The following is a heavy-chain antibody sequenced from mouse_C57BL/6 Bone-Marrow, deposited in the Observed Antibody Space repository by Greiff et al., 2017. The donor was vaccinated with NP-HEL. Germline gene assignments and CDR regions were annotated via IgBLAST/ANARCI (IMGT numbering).Heavy chain of an antibody. CDR1: GYTFTDYY. CDR3: ERKDILTTSDYYAMDY. D-gene: IGHD2-5*01. J-gene: IGHJ4*01. CDR2: IYPNNGGT. V-gene: IGHV1-34*01. Sequence: VQLQQSGPELVKPGASVKMSCKASGYTFTDYYMHWVKQSHGKSLEWIGYIYPNNGGTGYNQKFKGKATLTVDKSSSTAYMELRSLTSEDSAVYYFERKDILTTSDYYAMDYWGQGTSVTVSA.